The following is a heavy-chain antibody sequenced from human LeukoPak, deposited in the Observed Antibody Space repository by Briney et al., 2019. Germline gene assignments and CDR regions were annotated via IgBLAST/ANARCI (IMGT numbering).Heavy chain of an antibody. Sequence: ASVTVPCKVSGYTLHELSMHWEQQAPGKGLEWVGGFDPEDGETIYAQKFQGRVAMTDDTSTDTAYMELSSLRSEDTAVYYWATGGYDILSGYRYWGQGTLVTVSS. CDR1: GYTLHELS. V-gene: IGHV1-24*01. CDR3: ATGGYDILSGYRY. CDR2: FDPEDGET. D-gene: IGHD3-9*01. J-gene: IGHJ4*02.